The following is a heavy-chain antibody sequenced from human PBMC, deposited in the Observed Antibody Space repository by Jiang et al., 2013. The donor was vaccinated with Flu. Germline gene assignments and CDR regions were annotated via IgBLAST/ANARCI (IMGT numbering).Heavy chain of an antibody. CDR2: IYYSGST. CDR1: GGSISSSSYY. D-gene: IGHD3-10*01. CDR3: ARTVLLLGYGSGSYYLDY. J-gene: IGHJ4*02. Sequence: GPGLVKPSETLSLTCTVSGGSISSSSYYWGWIRQPPGKGLEWIGSIYYSGSTYYNPSLKSRVTISVDTSKNQFSLKLSSVTAADTAVYYCARTVLLLGYGSGSYYLDYWGQGTLVTVSS. V-gene: IGHV4-39*01.